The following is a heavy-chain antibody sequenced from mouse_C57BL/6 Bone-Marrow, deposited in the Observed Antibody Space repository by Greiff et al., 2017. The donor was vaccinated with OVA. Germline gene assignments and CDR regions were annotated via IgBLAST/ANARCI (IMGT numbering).Heavy chain of an antibody. J-gene: IGHJ3*01. CDR1: GFTFSSYG. CDR2: ISSGGSYT. CDR3: ARRIYYYGIWLAY. D-gene: IGHD1-1*01. Sequence: EVMLVESGGDLVKPGGSLKLSCAASGFTFSSYGMSWVRQTPDKRLEWVATISSGGSYTYYPDSVKGRFTISGANAKNTLYLQMSSRKSEDTAMYYCARRIYYYGIWLAYWGQGTLVTVSA. V-gene: IGHV5-6*02.